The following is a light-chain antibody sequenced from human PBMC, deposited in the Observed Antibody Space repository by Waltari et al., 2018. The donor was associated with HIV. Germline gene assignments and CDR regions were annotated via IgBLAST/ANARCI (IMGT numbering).Light chain of an antibody. CDR2: GKN. CDR3: NSRDSSGNHVV. J-gene: IGLJ3*02. Sequence: SSELTQDPAVSVALGQTVRITCQGDSPRSYFASWYQQKPGQAPVLVFYGKNNRPSGIPDRFSGSSSGTTASLTITGAQAEDEADYYCNSRDSSGNHVVFGGGTKLTVL. CDR1: SPRSYF. V-gene: IGLV3-19*01.